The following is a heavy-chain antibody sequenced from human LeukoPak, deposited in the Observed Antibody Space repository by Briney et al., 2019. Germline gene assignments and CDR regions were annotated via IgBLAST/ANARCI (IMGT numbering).Heavy chain of an antibody. Sequence: PGGALRLSCAASGFTFSRHAMSWVRQAPGKGLEWVSSISSSGGRKYYGDTEKGRFTISRVTARSEMSLQMNSLRAEGTAVYYCAIPPWGGTGSSRPHSEIDVWGQGTTVTVSS. CDR2: ISSSGGRK. J-gene: IGHJ6*02. V-gene: IGHV3-23*01. D-gene: IGHD2-15*01. CDR1: GFTFSRHA. CDR3: AIPPWGGTGSSRPHSEIDV.